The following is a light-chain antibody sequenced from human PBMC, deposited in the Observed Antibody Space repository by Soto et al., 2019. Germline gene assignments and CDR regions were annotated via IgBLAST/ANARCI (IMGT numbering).Light chain of an antibody. Sequence: EIVLTQSPGTLSLSPGERATLSCRASQSVSSSYLAWYQHKPGQAPRLLIYGASRRATGIPDRFSGSGSGTDFTLNIIRLEPEDFAVYYCQQYGSSPHTFGQGTKLEIK. CDR1: QSVSSSY. CDR2: GAS. V-gene: IGKV3-20*01. CDR3: QQYGSSPHT. J-gene: IGKJ2*01.